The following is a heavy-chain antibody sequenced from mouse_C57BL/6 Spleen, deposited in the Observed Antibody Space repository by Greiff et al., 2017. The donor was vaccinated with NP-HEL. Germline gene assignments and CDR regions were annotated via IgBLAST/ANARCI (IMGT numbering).Heavy chain of an antibody. D-gene: IGHD2-5*01. V-gene: IGHV1-62-2*01. CDR3: ARHEGAYYSNFWFAY. J-gene: IGHJ3*01. CDR1: GYTFTEYT. Sequence: QVHVKQSGAELVKPGASVKLSCKASGYTFTEYTIHWVKQRSGQGLEWIGWFYPGSGSIKYNEKFKDKATLTADKSSSTVYMELSRLTSEDSAVYFCARHEGAYYSNFWFAYWGQGTLVTVSA. CDR2: FYPGSGSI.